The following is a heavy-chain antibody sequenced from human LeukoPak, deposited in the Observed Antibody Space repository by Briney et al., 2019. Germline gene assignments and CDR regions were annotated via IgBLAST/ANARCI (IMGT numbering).Heavy chain of an antibody. CDR2: IIPIFGTA. CDR1: GGTFSSFA. CDR3: ALNHYYDSSGPREYYFDY. Sequence: SVKLSCKASGGTFSSFATSWVRQAHRHGLEWIGGIIPIFGTANYAQKFQGRVTITADESTGTAYMELSSLRSEDTAVYYCALNHYYDSSGPREYYFDYWGQGTLVTVSS. V-gene: IGHV1-69*13. D-gene: IGHD3-22*01. J-gene: IGHJ4*02.